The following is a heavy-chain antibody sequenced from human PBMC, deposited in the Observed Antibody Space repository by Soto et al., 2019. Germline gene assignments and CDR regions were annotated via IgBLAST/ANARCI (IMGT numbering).Heavy chain of an antibody. J-gene: IGHJ4*02. Sequence: LRLSCAASGFTFSNYAMNWVRQAPGRGLEWVSVISGSGGTTYYADSVKGRFTISRDNSKNTLYVQMNSLRAEDTAVYYCAKAGDYGDSALRYWGQGTRVTVSS. CDR3: AKAGDYGDSALRY. V-gene: IGHV3-23*01. CDR1: GFTFSNYA. D-gene: IGHD4-17*01. CDR2: ISGSGGTT.